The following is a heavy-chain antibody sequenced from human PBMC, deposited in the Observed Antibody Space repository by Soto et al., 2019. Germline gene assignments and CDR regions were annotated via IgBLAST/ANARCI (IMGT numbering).Heavy chain of an antibody. CDR3: ARVPGGGGAMVHNY. Sequence: QVQLQESGPGLVKPSQTLSLTCTVSGGSISSGDYYWSWIRQPPGKGLEWIGYIYYSGSTYYNPSLKSRVTIAVDTSKNQFSLELSYVTAADKAVYYCARVPGGGGAMVHNYWGQGTLVTVSS. J-gene: IGHJ4*02. D-gene: IGHD5-18*01. CDR1: GGSISSGDYY. CDR2: IYYSGST. V-gene: IGHV4-30-4*01.